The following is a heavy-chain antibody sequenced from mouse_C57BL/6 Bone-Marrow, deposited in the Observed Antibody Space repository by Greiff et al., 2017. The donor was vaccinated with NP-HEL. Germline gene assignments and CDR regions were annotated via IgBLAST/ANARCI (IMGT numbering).Heavy chain of an antibody. CDR3: ARKAGFAY. Sequence: QVQLQQSGAELVRPGTSVKLSCKASGYTFTSYWMHWVKQRPGQGLEWIGVIDPSDSYTNYNQKFKGKATLTVDTSSSTAYMQLSSLTSEDSAVYYCARKAGFAYWGQGTLVTVSA. V-gene: IGHV1-59*01. CDR1: GYTFTSYW. J-gene: IGHJ3*01. CDR2: IDPSDSYT.